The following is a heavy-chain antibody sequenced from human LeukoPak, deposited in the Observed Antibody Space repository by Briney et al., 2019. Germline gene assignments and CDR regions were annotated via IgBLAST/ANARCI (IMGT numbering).Heavy chain of an antibody. CDR2: ITSGSTTI. CDR1: GFTFSTYK. Sequence: GGSLRLSCAASGFTFSTYKMNWVRQAPGKGLEWVSYITSGSTTIYYADSVKGRSTISRDNAKNSLYLQMNSLRAEDTAVYYCARFNGYYMDVWGKGTTVTVSS. D-gene: IGHD3-16*02. CDR3: ARFNGYYMDV. V-gene: IGHV3-48*01. J-gene: IGHJ6*03.